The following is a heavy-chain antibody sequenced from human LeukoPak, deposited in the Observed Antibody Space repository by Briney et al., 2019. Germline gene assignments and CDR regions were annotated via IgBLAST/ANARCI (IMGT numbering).Heavy chain of an antibody. V-gene: IGHV3-23*01. CDR1: GFTFSSYA. CDR3: AKDGGKGITMIVVALAYFDY. Sequence: GGSLRLSCAASGFTFSSYAMSWVRQAPGKGLEWVSAISGSGGSTYYADSVKGRFPISRDNSKNTLYLQMNSLRAEDTAVYYCAKDGGKGITMIVVALAYFDYWGQGTLVTVSS. J-gene: IGHJ4*02. D-gene: IGHD3-22*01. CDR2: ISGSGGST.